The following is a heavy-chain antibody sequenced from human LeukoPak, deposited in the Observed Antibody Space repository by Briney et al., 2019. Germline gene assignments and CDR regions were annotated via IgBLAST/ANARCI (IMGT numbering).Heavy chain of an antibody. D-gene: IGHD3-10*01. V-gene: IGHV1-69*13. CDR3: ATRRTTMVRGVIIFSAFDI. CDR1: GGTFSSYA. CDR2: IIPIFGTA. J-gene: IGHJ3*02. Sequence: SVKVSCKASGGTFSSYAISWVRQAPGQGLEWMGGIIPIFGTANYAQKFQGRVTITADESTSTAYMELSSLRSEDTAVYYCATRRTTMVRGVIIFSAFDIWGQGTMVTVSS.